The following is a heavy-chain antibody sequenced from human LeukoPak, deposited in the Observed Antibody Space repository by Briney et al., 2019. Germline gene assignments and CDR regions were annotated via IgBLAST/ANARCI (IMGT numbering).Heavy chain of an antibody. D-gene: IGHD3-10*02. CDR2: ISSSGSTI. V-gene: IGHV3-48*04. J-gene: IGHJ6*04. Sequence: GGSLRLSCAASGFAFNTYTLNWVRQAPGKGLEWVSYISSSGSTIYYADSVKGRFTISRDNAKNSLYLQMNSLRAEDTAVYYCAELGITMIGGVWGKGTTVTISS. CDR1: GFAFNTYT. CDR3: AELGITMIGGV.